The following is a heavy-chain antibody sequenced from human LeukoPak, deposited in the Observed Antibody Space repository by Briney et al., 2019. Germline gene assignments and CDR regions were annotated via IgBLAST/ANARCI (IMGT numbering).Heavy chain of an antibody. CDR3: ARDSTTGYHY. Sequence: SVKVSCKASGGTFSSYAISWVRQAPGQGLEWMGRIIPILGIANYAQKFQGRVTTTADKSTSTAYMELSSLRSEDTAVYYCARDSTTGYHYWGQGTLVTVSS. CDR1: GGTFSSYA. CDR2: IIPILGIA. V-gene: IGHV1-69*04. D-gene: IGHD4-11*01. J-gene: IGHJ4*02.